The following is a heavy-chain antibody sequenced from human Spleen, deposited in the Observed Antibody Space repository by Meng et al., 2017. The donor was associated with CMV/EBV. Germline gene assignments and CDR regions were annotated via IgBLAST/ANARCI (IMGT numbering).Heavy chain of an antibody. J-gene: IGHJ5*02. CDR1: GYTFTDYY. V-gene: IGHV1-2*04. Sequence: QVQLVQPGSELKKPGASVKVSCKASGYTFTDYYVHWVRQAPGQGLEWMGWINPHSGGTNYAQKFQGWVTLTRDTSITTVYMELTRLKSDDTAVYYCARGGGTVVRAVDNWFDPWGQGTLVTVSS. CDR2: INPHSGGT. D-gene: IGHD3-10*01. CDR3: ARGGGTVVRAVDNWFDP.